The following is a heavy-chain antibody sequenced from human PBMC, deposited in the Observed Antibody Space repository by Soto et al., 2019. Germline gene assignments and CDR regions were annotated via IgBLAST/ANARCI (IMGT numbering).Heavy chain of an antibody. CDR1: GFTFSSYE. CDR3: ARADYYYYGMDV. Sequence: GGSLRLSCAASGFTFSSYEINWVRQAPGKGLEWLSYISSSGSTIYYADSVKGRFTISRDNAKNSLYLQMNSLRAEDTAVYYCARADYYYYGMDVWGQGTTVTVSS. J-gene: IGHJ6*02. V-gene: IGHV3-48*03. CDR2: ISSSGSTI.